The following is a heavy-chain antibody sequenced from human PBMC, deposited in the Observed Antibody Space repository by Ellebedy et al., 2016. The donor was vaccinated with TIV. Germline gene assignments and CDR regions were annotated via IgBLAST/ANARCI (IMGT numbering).Heavy chain of an antibody. V-gene: IGHV4-39*02. CDR1: GGSISSSTYY. D-gene: IGHD1-26*01. CDR2: IFYSGNT. CDR3: ASAPLGRNWYFDF. J-gene: IGHJ2*01. Sequence: MPGGSLRLSCTVSGGSISSSTYYWGWIRQPPGKGLEWVGTIFYSGNTDYNSSLGSRVTISVDRSKNHLSLTLSSVTAADTAVYYCASAPLGRNWYFDFWGRGTLVTVSA.